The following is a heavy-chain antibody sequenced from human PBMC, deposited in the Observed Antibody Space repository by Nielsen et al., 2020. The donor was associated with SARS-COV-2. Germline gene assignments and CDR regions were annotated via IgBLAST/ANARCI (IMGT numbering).Heavy chain of an antibody. V-gene: IGHV1-18*04. CDR2: ISAYNGNT. CDR3: ARDDYYDSSGHLDY. D-gene: IGHD3-22*01. J-gene: IGHJ4*02. CDR1: GYTFTSYG. Sequence: ASVKVSCKASGYTFTSYGISWVRQAPGQGLEWMGWISAYNGNTNYAQKLQGRVTMTTDTSTSTAYMELRSLRSDDTAVYYCARDDYYDSSGHLDYWGQGTLVTVSS.